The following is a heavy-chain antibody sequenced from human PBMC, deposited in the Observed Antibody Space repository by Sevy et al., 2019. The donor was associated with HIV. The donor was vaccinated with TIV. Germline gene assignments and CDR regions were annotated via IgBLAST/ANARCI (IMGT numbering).Heavy chain of an antibody. V-gene: IGHV3-23*01. D-gene: IGHD3-22*01. J-gene: IGHJ3*02. CDR3: AKDRHHTSGYDPEGAFDI. CDR2: ISGSGGST. Sequence: CGCLRLSCAASGFTFSSYALNCVRQAPGKGLERVSTISGSGGSTYYAASVKGRFTISRDNSKNTLYLQMDSLRAEDTDVYYCAKDRHHTSGYDPEGAFDIWGQGTMVLVSS. CDR1: GFTFSSYA.